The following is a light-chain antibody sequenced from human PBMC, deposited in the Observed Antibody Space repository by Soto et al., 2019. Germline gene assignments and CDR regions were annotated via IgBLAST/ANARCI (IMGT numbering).Light chain of an antibody. V-gene: IGLV1-44*01. CDR1: SSNIGSNT. J-gene: IGLJ3*02. CDR2: SNN. CDR3: AAWDDSLNGAL. Sequence: QSVLTQPPSASGTPGQRVTISCSGISSNIGSNTVNWYQQLPGTAPKLLIYSNNQRPSGVPDRFSGSKSGTSASLAISGLQSEDEADYYCAAWDDSLNGALFGGGTKLTVL.